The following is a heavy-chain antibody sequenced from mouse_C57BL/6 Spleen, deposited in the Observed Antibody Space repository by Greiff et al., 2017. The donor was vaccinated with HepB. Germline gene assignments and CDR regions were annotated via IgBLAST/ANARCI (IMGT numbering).Heavy chain of an antibody. Sequence: EVQLVESGGGLVQPGGSLSLSCAASGFTFTDYYMSWVSQTPGKALEWLGFIRNKANGYTTEDSAAVKGLFTIYRDNSKSILYLQMNALRAEDSATYYCARSSCYSYDGDYFDYWGQGTTLTVSS. J-gene: IGHJ2*01. CDR2: IRNKANGYTT. CDR1: GFTFTDYY. V-gene: IGHV7-3*01. D-gene: IGHD2-12*01. CDR3: ARSSCYSYDGDYFDY.